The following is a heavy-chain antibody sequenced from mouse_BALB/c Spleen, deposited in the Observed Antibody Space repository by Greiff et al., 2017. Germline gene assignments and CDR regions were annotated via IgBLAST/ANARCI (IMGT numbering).Heavy chain of an antibody. CDR3: ALYGPWFAY. V-gene: IGHV14-3*02. J-gene: IGHJ3*01. D-gene: IGHD1-1*02. CDR1: GFNIKDTY. Sequence: EVQLMESGAELVKPGASVKLSCTASGFNIKDTYMHWVKQRPEQGLEWIGRIDPANGNTKYDPKFQGKATITADTSSNTAYLQLSSLTSEDTAVYYWALYGPWFAYWGQGTLVTVSA. CDR2: IDPANGNT.